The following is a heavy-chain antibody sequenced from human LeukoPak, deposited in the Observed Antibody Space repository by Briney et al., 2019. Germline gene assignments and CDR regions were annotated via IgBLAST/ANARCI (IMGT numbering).Heavy chain of an antibody. CDR1: GYTFTSYY. V-gene: IGHV1-46*01. D-gene: IGHD6-19*01. CDR2: INPSGGST. CDR3: ARASAHYFDY. J-gene: IGHJ4*02. Sequence: ASVKVSCKASGYTFTSYYMHWVRQAPGQGLDWMGVINPSGGSTSYAHKFQGRVTMTRDTSTSTVYMEPSSLRSEDTAMYYCARASAHYFDYWGQGTLVTVSS.